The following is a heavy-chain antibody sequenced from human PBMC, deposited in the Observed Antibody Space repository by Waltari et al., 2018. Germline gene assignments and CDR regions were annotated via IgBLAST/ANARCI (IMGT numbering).Heavy chain of an antibody. V-gene: IGHV4-38-2*01. Sequence: QMQLQESGPGLVKPSETLSLTCAVSGYSISSGYYWGWIRQPPGKGREWIGSIYHSGSTYYNPALKSRVTISVDTSKNQFSLKLSAVTAADTAVYYCARVNTYYYDSSGFQRGTIDYWGQGTLVTVSS. J-gene: IGHJ4*02. D-gene: IGHD3-22*01. CDR2: IYHSGST. CDR3: ARVNTYYYDSSGFQRGTIDY. CDR1: GYSISSGYY.